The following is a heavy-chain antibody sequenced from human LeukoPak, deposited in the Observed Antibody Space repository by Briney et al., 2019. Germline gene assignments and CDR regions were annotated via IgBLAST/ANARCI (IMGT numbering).Heavy chain of an antibody. CDR2: INPNSGGT. Sequence: ASVKVSCKASGYTFTGYYMHWVRQAPGQGLEWMGWINPNSGGTNYAQKFQGRVTMTRDTSINTDYMELSRLRSGDTAVYYCAKEDSGSSIDCWGQGTLVTVSS. CDR3: AKEDSGSSIDC. CDR1: GYTFTGYY. J-gene: IGHJ4*02. V-gene: IGHV1-2*02. D-gene: IGHD1-26*01.